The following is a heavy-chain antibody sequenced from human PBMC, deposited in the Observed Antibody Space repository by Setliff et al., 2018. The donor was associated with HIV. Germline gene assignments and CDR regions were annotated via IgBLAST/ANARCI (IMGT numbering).Heavy chain of an antibody. Sequence: SETLSLTCDVSGGSISSNSWWTWVRQPPGKGLEWIGQIYHGGNTRYNPSLKSRLTMSIDKSKNQVSLELSSVTAADTAVYYCARAVSHVDYWGQGTLVTVSS. V-gene: IGHV4-4*02. CDR1: GGSISSNSW. J-gene: IGHJ4*02. CDR2: IYHGGNT. CDR3: ARAVSHVDY.